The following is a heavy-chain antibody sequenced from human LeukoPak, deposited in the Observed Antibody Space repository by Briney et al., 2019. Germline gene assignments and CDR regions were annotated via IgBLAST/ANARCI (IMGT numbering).Heavy chain of an antibody. D-gene: IGHD3-3*01. J-gene: IGHJ4*02. CDR1: GFTFSSYS. V-gene: IGHV3-21*01. CDR3: ARVGVLEPYFDY. CDR2: ISSSSSYI. Sequence: PGGSLRPSCAASGFTFSSYSMNWVRQAPGKGLEWVSSISSSSSYIYYADSVKGRFTISRDNAKNSLYLQMNSLRAEDTAVYYCARVGVLEPYFDYWGQGTLVTVSS.